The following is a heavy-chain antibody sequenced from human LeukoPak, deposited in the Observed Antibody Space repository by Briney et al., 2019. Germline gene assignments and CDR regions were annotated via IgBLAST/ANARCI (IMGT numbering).Heavy chain of an antibody. CDR1: DFTFNDLG. CDR2: IRFGGSAK. J-gene: IGHJ4*02. Sequence: SGVSLRLSCSASDFTFNDLGMHWLRQTPGKGLEWLAFIRFGGSAKFYADSVKGRFSISRDNSRNTLFLQMNSLRIEDTAVYHCAKDDGDYYWGQGTLVTVSS. V-gene: IGHV3-30*02. D-gene: IGHD4-17*01. CDR3: AKDDGDYY.